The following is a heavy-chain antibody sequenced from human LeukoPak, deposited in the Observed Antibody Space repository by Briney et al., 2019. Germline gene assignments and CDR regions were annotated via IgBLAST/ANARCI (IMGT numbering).Heavy chain of an antibody. CDR1: GFTFSSYG. V-gene: IGHV3-30*02. D-gene: IGHD3-3*01. CDR3: ARDSPKDDFWSGYSTNYYYYMDV. CDR2: IRYDGSNK. Sequence: GGSLRLSCAAPGFTFSSYGMHWVRQAPGKGLEWVAFIRYDGSNKYYADSVKGRFTISRDNSKNTLYLQMNSLRAEDTAVYYCARDSPKDDFWSGYSTNYYYYMDVWGKGTTVTVSS. J-gene: IGHJ6*03.